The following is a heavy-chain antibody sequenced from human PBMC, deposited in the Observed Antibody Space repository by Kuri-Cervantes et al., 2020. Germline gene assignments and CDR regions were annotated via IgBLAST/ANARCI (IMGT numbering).Heavy chain of an antibody. V-gene: IGHV1-8*02. Sequence: ASVKVSCKASGYTFTSYGINWVRQATGQGLEWMGWMNPNSGNTGYAQKFQGRVTMTRNTSISTAYMELSSLRSEDTAVYYCARPTVVAAAGTRSRSYYYGMDVWGQGTTVTVSS. D-gene: IGHD6-13*01. J-gene: IGHJ6*02. CDR1: GYTFTSYG. CDR3: ARPTVVAAAGTRSRSYYYGMDV. CDR2: MNPNSGNT.